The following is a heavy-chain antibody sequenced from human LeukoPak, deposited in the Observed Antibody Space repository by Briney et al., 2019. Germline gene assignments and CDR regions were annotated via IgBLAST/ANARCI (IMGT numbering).Heavy chain of an antibody. D-gene: IGHD3-22*01. V-gene: IGHV1-24*01. CDR3: ARPVYYYDGSGYFFDL. CDR2: FDPEDGET. J-gene: IGHJ4*02. Sequence: ASVKVSCKVSAYTLTELSMQWVRQAPGKGLEWMGGFDPEDGETIYAQKFQGRVTMTEDTSTDTAYMELSSLRSEDTAVYYCARPVYYYDGSGYFFDLWGQGTLVTVSS. CDR1: AYTLTELS.